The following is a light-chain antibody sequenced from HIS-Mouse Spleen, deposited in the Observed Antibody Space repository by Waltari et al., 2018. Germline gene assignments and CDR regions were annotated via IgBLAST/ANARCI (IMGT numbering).Light chain of an antibody. CDR3: QSADSSGTYL. CDR1: ALPKQY. Sequence: SYELTQPPSVSVSPGQTARITCSGDALPKQYAYWYQQKPGQAPVLVIYKDSGRPSGIPGRFSGSSSGTTVTLTISGVQAEDEADYYCQSADSSGTYLFGGGTKLTVL. V-gene: IGLV3-25*03. J-gene: IGLJ2*01. CDR2: KDS.